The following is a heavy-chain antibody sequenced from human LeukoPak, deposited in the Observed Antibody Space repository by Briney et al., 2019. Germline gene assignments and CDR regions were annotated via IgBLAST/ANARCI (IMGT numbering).Heavy chain of an antibody. CDR3: ARVRALTGGFDY. CDR2: INSDGSST. J-gene: IGHJ4*02. D-gene: IGHD2-8*02. CDR1: GIAFSRYW. Sequence: GGSLRLSCAASGIAFSRYWMHWVRQAPGKGLVWVSRINSDGSSTSYADSVKGRFTISRDNAKNTLYLQMNSLRAEDTAVYYCARVRALTGGFDYWGQGTLVTVSS. V-gene: IGHV3-74*01.